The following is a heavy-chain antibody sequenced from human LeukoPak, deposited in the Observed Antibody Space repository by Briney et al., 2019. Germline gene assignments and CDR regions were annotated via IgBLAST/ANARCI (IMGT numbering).Heavy chain of an antibody. CDR3: ARKYYYDSSGYSYYFDY. CDR2: IYSGGST. D-gene: IGHD3-22*01. CDR1: GFTVSSNY. J-gene: IGHJ4*02. V-gene: IGHV3-53*01. Sequence: GGSLRLSCAASGFTVSSNYMSWVRQAPGKGLEWVSVIYSGGSTYYADSVKGRFTISRDNSKNTLYLQMNSLRAEDTAVYYCARKYYYDSSGYSYYFDYWGQATLVTVSS.